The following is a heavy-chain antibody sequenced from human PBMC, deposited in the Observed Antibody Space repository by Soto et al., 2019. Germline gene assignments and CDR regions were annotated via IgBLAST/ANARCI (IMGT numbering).Heavy chain of an antibody. Sequence: QVQLVQSGAEVKKPGASVKVSCKASGYTFTSYDINWVRQATGQGLEWMGWMNPNSGNTGYAQKFQGRVTMTRNTSRSTAYMELSSLRSEDTAVYYCARGGHDFWSGYYTPRAFDIWGQGTMVTVSS. CDR1: GYTFTSYD. CDR3: ARGGHDFWSGYYTPRAFDI. J-gene: IGHJ3*02. D-gene: IGHD3-3*01. CDR2: MNPNSGNT. V-gene: IGHV1-8*01.